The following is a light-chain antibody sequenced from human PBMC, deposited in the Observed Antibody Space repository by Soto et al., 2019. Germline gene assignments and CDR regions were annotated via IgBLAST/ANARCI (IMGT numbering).Light chain of an antibody. Sequence: DIVLTQTRLSSPVTLGQPASISCRSSQSLVHIDGNTYFNWLQQRPGQPPRLLIYKISNRFPGVPDRFSGSGAGTDFTLKFSRVEAEDVGVYYCMQATQSYTFGQGTRLEIK. V-gene: IGKV2-24*01. J-gene: IGKJ2*01. CDR2: KIS. CDR3: MQATQSYT. CDR1: QSLVHIDGNTY.